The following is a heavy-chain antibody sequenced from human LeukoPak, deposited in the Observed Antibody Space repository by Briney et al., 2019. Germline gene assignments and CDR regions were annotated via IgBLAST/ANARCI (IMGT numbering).Heavy chain of an antibody. Sequence: SETLSLTCTVSGGSLGSGYYWAWIRQPPGKGLEWIGSIHYGGTTHYNPSLQSRVSISADTSKNQFALDLRSVTAADTAVYYCPRDIGDFVSDFWGQGTLVTVSS. J-gene: IGHJ4*02. D-gene: IGHD2-21*02. V-gene: IGHV4-39*02. CDR2: IHYGGTT. CDR1: GGSLGSGYY. CDR3: PRDIGDFVSDF.